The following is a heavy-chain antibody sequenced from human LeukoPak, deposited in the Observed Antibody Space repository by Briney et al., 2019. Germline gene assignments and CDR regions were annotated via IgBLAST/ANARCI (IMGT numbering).Heavy chain of an antibody. D-gene: IGHD3-9*01. V-gene: IGHV3-15*05. CDR3: VKSAGFDWLSPLDAFDI. Sequence: PGGSLRLSCAASGFTFSNAWMSWVRQAPGKGLEWVGRIKSKTDGGTTDYAAPVKGRFTIERDNSKDTLYLQMSSLRAEDTTVYYCVKSAGFDWLSPLDAFDIWGQGTMVTVSS. CDR1: GFTFSNAW. CDR2: IKSKTDGGTT. J-gene: IGHJ3*02.